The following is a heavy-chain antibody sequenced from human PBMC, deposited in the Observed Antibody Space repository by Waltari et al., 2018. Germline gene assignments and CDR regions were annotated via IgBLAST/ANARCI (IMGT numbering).Heavy chain of an antibody. J-gene: IGHJ4*02. D-gene: IGHD1-26*01. CDR1: GLTFSSYW. CDR2: ISTDGSGA. CDR3: ARGPVSGSGSYYVGDY. Sequence: EVQLVESGGGLVQPGGSLRLACSASGLTFSSYWMHCVHQVPGQGLVWVSRISTDGSGANYADSVQGRFTSSRDNAKNILYLQMNSLRAEDTAVYYCARGPVSGSGSYYVGDYWGQGTLVTVSS. V-gene: IGHV3-74*01.